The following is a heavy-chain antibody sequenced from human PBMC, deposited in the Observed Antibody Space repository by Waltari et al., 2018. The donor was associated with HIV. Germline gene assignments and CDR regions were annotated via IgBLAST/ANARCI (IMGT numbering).Heavy chain of an antibody. V-gene: IGHV3-13*01. D-gene: IGHD3-22*01. CDR1: GFHFCRFD. J-gene: IGHJ2*01. CDR2: LYTAGDT. CDR3: ARGYYDKYWYFDL. Sequence: EVHLVESGGGLVQPGGSLRLSCAGSGFHFCRFDMHWVRQSTGKGLEWVSGLYTAGDTHYSGSVKGRFTISRENAKNSLYLQMNSLRAGDTAVYYCARGYYDKYWYFDLWGRGTLVTVSS.